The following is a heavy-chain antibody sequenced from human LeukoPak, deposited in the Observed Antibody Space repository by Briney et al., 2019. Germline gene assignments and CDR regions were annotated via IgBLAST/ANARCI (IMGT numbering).Heavy chain of an antibody. J-gene: IGHJ3*02. D-gene: IGHD1-26*01. CDR2: IYHSGST. CDR1: GYSIISGYY. Sequence: SETLSLTCTVSGYSIISGYYWGWIRQPPGKGLEWIGSIYHSGSTYYNPSLKSRVTISVDTSKNQFSLKLSSVTAADTAFYYCARYIVSYPHDAFDIWGQGTMVTVSS. V-gene: IGHV4-38-2*02. CDR3: ARYIVSYPHDAFDI.